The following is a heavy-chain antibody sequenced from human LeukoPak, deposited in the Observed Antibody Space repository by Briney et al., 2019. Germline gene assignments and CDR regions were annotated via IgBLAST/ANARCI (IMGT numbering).Heavy chain of an antibody. CDR1: GFTFSSCG. V-gene: IGHV3-33*06. CDR2: IWYDGSNK. D-gene: IGHD1-20*01. Sequence: GGSLRLSCAASGFTFSSCGMHWVRQAPGKGLEWVAVIWYDGSNKYYADSVKGRFTISRDNSKNTLYLQMNSLRAEDTAVYYCAKDWEPYNWNYVGYWGQGTLDTVSS. CDR3: AKDWEPYNWNYVGY. J-gene: IGHJ4*02.